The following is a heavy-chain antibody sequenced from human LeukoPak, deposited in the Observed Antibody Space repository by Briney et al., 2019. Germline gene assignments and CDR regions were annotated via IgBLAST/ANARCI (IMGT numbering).Heavy chain of an antibody. V-gene: IGHV3-21*01. CDR1: GFTFSSYS. J-gene: IGHJ4*02. CDR3: ARAGYSGYDYAY. Sequence: PGGSLRLSCAASGFTFSSYSMNWVRQAPGKGLEWVSSISSSSSYIYYADSVKGRFTISRDNAKNSLYLQMNSLRAEDTAVYYCARAGYSGYDYAYWGQGTLVTVSS. D-gene: IGHD5-12*01. CDR2: ISSSSSYI.